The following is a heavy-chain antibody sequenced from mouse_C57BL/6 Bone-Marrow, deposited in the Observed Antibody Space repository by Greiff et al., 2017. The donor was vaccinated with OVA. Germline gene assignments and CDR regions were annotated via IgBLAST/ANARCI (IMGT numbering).Heavy chain of an antibody. CDR3: AGYSQLRLRDFDY. Sequence: QVQLQQSGAELVRPGTSVKMSCKASGYTFTNYWIGWAKQRPGHGLEWIGDIYPGGGYTNYNEKFKGKATLTADKSSSTAYMQFSSLTSEDSAIYYCAGYSQLRLRDFDYWGPGTTLTVSS. CDR1: GYTFTNYW. V-gene: IGHV1-63*01. CDR2: IYPGGGYT. D-gene: IGHD3-2*02. J-gene: IGHJ2*01.